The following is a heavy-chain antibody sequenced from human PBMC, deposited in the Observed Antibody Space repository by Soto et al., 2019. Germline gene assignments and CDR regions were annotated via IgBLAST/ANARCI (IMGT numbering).Heavy chain of an antibody. Sequence: SETLSLTCAVYGGSFSGYYWSWIRQPPGKGLEWIGEINHSGSTNYNPSLESRVTISVDTSKNQFSLKLSSVTAADTAVYYRARGHLFGGLNFDYWGQGTLVTVSS. J-gene: IGHJ4*02. CDR1: GGSFSGYY. D-gene: IGHD3-3*01. CDR3: ARGHLFGGLNFDY. V-gene: IGHV4-34*01. CDR2: INHSGST.